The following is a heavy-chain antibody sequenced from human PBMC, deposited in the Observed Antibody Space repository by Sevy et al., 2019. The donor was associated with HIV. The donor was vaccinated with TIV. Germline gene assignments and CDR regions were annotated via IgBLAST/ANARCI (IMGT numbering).Heavy chain of an antibody. Sequence: ASVKVSCKASGYTFTRYEINWVRQATGQGLEWMGWMNPNSGDTGSVQKFQGRVTMTRNTSISTAYMELSSLRSDDTAVYYCARAIVTTVVTPVDYWGQGTLVTVSS. CDR3: ARAIVTTVVTPVDY. V-gene: IGHV1-8*01. CDR2: MNPNSGDT. D-gene: IGHD4-17*01. CDR1: GYTFTRYE. J-gene: IGHJ4*02.